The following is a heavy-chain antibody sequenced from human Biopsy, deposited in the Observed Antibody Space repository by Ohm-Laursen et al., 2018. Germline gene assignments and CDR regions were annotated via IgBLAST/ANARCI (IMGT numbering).Heavy chain of an antibody. CDR2: FDPEEGQR. CDR1: GYTLTELS. CDR3: AADSENCGGDCYIY. V-gene: IGHV1-24*01. D-gene: IGHD2-21*02. Sequence: GASVKVSCNVSGYTLTELSIYWVRQAPGKGLEWMGGFDPEEGQRTYAQKFQGRLTMTEDTSADTAYMELRGLRSEDAAVYYCAADSENCGGDCYIYWGQGTQVTVSS. J-gene: IGHJ4*02.